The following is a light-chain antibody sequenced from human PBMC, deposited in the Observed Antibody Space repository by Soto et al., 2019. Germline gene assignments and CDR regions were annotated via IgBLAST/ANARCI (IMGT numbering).Light chain of an antibody. V-gene: IGLV2-14*01. CDR2: GVS. Sequence: QSALTQPASVSGSPGQSIAISCTGSGSDVGGYNYVSWYQQHPGKAPKLIIYGVSHRPSGVSPRFSGSKSGNTASLTVSGLQAEDEADYYCSSNAGSNNVVFGGGTQLTVL. J-gene: IGLJ2*01. CDR1: GSDVGGYNY. CDR3: SSNAGSNNVV.